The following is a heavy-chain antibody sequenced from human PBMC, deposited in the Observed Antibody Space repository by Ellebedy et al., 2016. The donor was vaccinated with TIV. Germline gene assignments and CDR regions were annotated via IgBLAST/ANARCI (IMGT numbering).Heavy chain of an antibody. Sequence: SETLSLTXTVSGGSISSGGYYWSWIRQPPGKGLEWIGEINHSGSTNYNPSLKSRVTISVDTSKNQFSLKLSSVTAADTAVYYCAREADILTPEEGMDGMDGWGQGTTVTVSS. CDR2: INHSGST. V-gene: IGHV4-39*07. CDR3: AREADILTPEEGMDGMDG. J-gene: IGHJ6*02. CDR1: GGSISSGGYY. D-gene: IGHD3-9*01.